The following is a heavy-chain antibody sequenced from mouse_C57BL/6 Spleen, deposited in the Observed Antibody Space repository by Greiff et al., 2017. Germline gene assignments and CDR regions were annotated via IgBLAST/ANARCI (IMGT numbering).Heavy chain of an antibody. CDR2: ISYDGSN. V-gene: IGHV3-6*01. J-gene: IGHJ2*01. CDR1: GYSITSGYY. CDR3: ARGGSYSSGSFDY. D-gene: IGHD3-2*02. Sequence: EVKLMESGPGLVKPSQSLSLTCSVIGYSITSGYYWNWIRQFPGNKLEWMGYISYDGSNNYNPSLKNRISITRDTSKNQFFLKLNSVTTEDTATYYCARGGSYSSGSFDYWGQGTTLTVSS.